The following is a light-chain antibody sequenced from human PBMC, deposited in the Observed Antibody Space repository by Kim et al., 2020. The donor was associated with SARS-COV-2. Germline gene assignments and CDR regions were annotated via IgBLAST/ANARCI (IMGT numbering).Light chain of an antibody. CDR1: NIETKS. Sequence: PGKTATIICGGDNIETKSVQWYQQKPGRAPVLVIYYDKDRPSAIPERFSGSNSGNTATLTITRVEAGDEADYFCQVWDRSSDHVIFGGGTQLTVL. V-gene: IGLV3-21*04. CDR2: YDK. CDR3: QVWDRSSDHVI. J-gene: IGLJ2*01.